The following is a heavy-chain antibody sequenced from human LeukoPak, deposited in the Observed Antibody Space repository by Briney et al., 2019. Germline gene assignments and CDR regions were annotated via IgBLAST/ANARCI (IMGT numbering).Heavy chain of an antibody. V-gene: IGHV3-21*01. CDR2: ISSSSSYI. D-gene: IGHD1-1*01. CDR1: GFTFSSYS. CDR3: ATPIGTDAFDI. J-gene: IGHJ3*02. Sequence: KSGGSLRLSCAASGFTFSSYSMNWVRQAPGKGLEWVSSISSSSSYIYYADSVKGRFTISRDNAKNSLYLQMNSLRAGDTAVYYCATPIGTDAFDIWGQGTMVTVSS.